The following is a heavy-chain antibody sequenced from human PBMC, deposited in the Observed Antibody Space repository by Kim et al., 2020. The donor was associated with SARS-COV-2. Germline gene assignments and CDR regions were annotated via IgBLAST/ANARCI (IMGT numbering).Heavy chain of an antibody. J-gene: IGHJ4*02. D-gene: IGHD3-3*01. V-gene: IGHV3-30*15. Sequence: KGRLTISRNNSKNTLYLQMSSLRAEDTAVYYCAREGWRYDFWSGYSYFDYWGQGTLVTVSS. CDR3: AREGWRYDFWSGYSYFDY.